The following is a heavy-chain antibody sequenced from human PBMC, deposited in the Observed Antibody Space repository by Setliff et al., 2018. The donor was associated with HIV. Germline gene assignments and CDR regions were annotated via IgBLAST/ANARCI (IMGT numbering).Heavy chain of an antibody. D-gene: IGHD3-10*01. V-gene: IGHV4-30-4*08. J-gene: IGHJ3*02. CDR2: IYYSGST. Sequence: SETLSLTCTVSGGSISSGDYYWSWIRQPPGKGLEWIGYIYYSGSTYYNPSLKSRVTISVDTSKNQFSLQLSSVTAADTAVYYCARDSGRRNDAFDIWGQGTMVTVSS. CDR1: GGSISSGDYY. CDR3: ARDSGRRNDAFDI.